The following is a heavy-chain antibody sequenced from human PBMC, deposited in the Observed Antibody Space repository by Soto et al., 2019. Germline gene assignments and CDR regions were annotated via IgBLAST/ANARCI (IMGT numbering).Heavy chain of an antibody. CDR3: AKDRAGDIYVAARSGLDY. Sequence: GGSLRLSCAASGFTLSSYGMHWVRQAPGKGLEWVAVISYDASNKYYADSVKGRFTISRDNSKNTLYLQMNSLRAEDTAVYYCAKDRAGDIYVAARSGLDYWGQGTLVTVSS. J-gene: IGHJ4*02. CDR2: ISYDASNK. CDR1: GFTLSSYG. D-gene: IGHD3-3*01. V-gene: IGHV3-30*18.